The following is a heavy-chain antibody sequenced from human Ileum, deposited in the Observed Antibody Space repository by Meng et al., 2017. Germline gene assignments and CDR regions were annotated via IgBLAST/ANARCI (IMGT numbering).Heavy chain of an antibody. D-gene: IGHD3-16*01. CDR2: ISKTSIYI. CDR1: GFSISDDH. Sequence: VRRGVLGGDLFKPGGSLRLGCAASGFSISDDHITWIRQAPGKGLEWISYISKTSIYIYYTDSVKGRFTISRDNAKDSVCLQMNSLRAEDTAVYYCARDGGHRRFDVWGQGTLVTVSS. V-gene: IGHV3-11*01. CDR3: ARDGGHRRFDV. J-gene: IGHJ5*02.